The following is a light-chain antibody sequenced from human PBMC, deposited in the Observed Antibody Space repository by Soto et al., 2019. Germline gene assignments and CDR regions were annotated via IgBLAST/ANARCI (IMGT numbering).Light chain of an antibody. CDR2: GNS. J-gene: IGLJ2*01. Sequence: QLVLPQPPSVSGAPGQRVTISCTGSSSNIGAGYDVHWYQQLPGTAPKLLIYGNSNRPSGVPDRFSGSKSGTSASLAITGLQAEDEADYFCQSYDSSLSGPVVFGGGTKLTVL. V-gene: IGLV1-40*01. CDR1: SSNIGAGYD. CDR3: QSYDSSLSGPVV.